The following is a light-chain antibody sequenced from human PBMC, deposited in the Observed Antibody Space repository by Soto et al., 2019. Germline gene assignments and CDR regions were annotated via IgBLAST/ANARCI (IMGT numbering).Light chain of an antibody. CDR3: QQYTSYPWT. V-gene: IGKV3D-15*01. Sequence: EIVMTQSPATLSVSPGERATLSCRASQSISSNLAWYQQKPGQAPRLLIYGASNRATGIPDRFSGSGSGTDFTLTISSLQPDDFATYYCQQYTSYPWTFGQGTKVDI. CDR1: QSISSN. J-gene: IGKJ1*01. CDR2: GAS.